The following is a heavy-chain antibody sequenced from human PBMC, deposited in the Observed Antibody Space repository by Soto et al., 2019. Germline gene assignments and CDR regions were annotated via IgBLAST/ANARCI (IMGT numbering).Heavy chain of an antibody. CDR1: GFSFSDYT. D-gene: IGHD6-19*01. V-gene: IGHV3-21*01. CDR2: ITGSSDYT. J-gene: IGHJ6*02. CDR3: ARDPEYTSGWSHGMDV. Sequence: PGGSLRLSCAASGFSFSDYTMNWFRQAPGKGLEWVSSITGSSDYTYYSGSVTGRFTISRDNANNSLFLQMNSLRGEDTAVYYFARDPEYTSGWSHGMDVWGQGTTVTAP.